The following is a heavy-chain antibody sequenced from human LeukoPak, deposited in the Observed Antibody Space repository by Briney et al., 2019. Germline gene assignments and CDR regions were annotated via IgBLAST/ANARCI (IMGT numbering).Heavy chain of an antibody. V-gene: IGHV1-18*04. J-gene: IGHJ4*02. Sequence: ASVEVSCKASGYTFTSYGISWVRQAPGQGLEWMGWISVYNGNTNYAQKLQGRVAMTTDTSTSTAYMELRSLGSDDTAVYYCAKVPSLKSYASTHFDYWGQGTLVTVSS. CDR3: AKVPSLKSYASTHFDY. CDR1: GYTFTSYG. D-gene: IGHD2-2*01. CDR2: ISVYNGNT.